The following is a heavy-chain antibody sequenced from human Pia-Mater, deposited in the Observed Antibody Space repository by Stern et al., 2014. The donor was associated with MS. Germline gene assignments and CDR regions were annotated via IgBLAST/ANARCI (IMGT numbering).Heavy chain of an antibody. CDR3: AADTRAMTVFY. CDR2: IKQDGSEK. D-gene: IGHD2-21*02. J-gene: IGHJ4*02. V-gene: IGHV3-7*01. Sequence: VQLVQSGGGLVQPGGSLRISCAASGLTLSSYWMSWVRQAPGKGLEWVANIKQDGSEKYYVDSVKGRFTISRDNAKNSLFLQMNSLRAEDTAVYYCAADTRAMTVFYWGQGTLVTVSS. CDR1: GLTLSSYW.